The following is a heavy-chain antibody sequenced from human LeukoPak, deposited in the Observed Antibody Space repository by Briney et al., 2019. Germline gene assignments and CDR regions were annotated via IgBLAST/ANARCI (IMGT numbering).Heavy chain of an antibody. J-gene: IGHJ4*02. CDR2: ISWNGARI. Sequence: PGRSLRLSCAASGFTFDDYAMHWVRHAPGKGLEWVSLISWNGARIHYGDSVKGRFTISRDNSKNSLYLQMNSLRTEDTALYYCVKDLVAASENVRGWYPMDYWGQGTLVTVSS. CDR1: GFTFDDYA. V-gene: IGHV3-43*01. CDR3: VKDLVAASENVRGWYPMDY. D-gene: IGHD6-19*01.